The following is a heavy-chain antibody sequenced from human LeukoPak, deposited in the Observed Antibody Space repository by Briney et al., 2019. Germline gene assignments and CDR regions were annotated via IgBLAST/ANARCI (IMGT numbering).Heavy chain of an antibody. CDR2: IKQDGSEK. CDR3: ARDSPPRYSGYDWVF. J-gene: IGHJ4*02. Sequence: GGSLRLSCAASGFTFSSYWMSWVRQAPGKGLEWVANIKQDGSEKYYVDSVKGRFTISRDNAKNSLYLQMNSLRAEDTAVYYCARDSPPRYSGYDWVFWGRGTLVTVSS. CDR1: GFTFSSYW. V-gene: IGHV3-7*01. D-gene: IGHD5-12*01.